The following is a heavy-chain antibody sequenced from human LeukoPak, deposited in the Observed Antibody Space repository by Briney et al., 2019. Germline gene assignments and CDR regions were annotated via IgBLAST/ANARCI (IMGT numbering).Heavy chain of an antibody. Sequence: GGSLRLSCAASGLTFSSYWMHWVRHAPGKGLVWVSRINSDGSSTSYAGSVKGRFTISRDNAKNTLYLQMNSLRAEDTAVYYCARDSDYVWGIDYWGQGTLVTVSS. CDR2: INSDGSST. J-gene: IGHJ4*02. V-gene: IGHV3-74*01. CDR1: GLTFSSYW. D-gene: IGHD3-16*01. CDR3: ARDSDYVWGIDY.